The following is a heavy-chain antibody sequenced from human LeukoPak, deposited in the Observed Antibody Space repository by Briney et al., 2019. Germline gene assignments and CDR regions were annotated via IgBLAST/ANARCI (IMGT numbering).Heavy chain of an antibody. Sequence: PGGSLRLSCAASGFTFSSYSMNWVRQAPGKGLEWVSSISSSSSYIYYADSVKGRFTISRDNSKNTLYLQMSSLRVEDTAVYYCARARNYYASGTFPPYFDYWGQGILVTVSS. CDR1: GFTFSSYS. CDR2: ISSSSSYI. D-gene: IGHD3-10*01. J-gene: IGHJ4*02. V-gene: IGHV3-21*06. CDR3: ARARNYYASGTFPPYFDY.